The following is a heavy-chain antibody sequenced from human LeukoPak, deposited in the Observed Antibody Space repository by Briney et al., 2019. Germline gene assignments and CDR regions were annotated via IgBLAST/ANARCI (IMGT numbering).Heavy chain of an antibody. D-gene: IGHD3-16*01. CDR2: FDPEDGET. CDR1: GYTPTELS. Sequence: GASVKVSRKVSGYTPTELSMHSVRQAPGKGLEWMGGFDPEDGETINAQNFQGRVTMTEDTPTDTAYIDLSSLRSEDTDVYYCATSPGGLLLHWGTRSRRPFDIWGQGTMVTVSS. CDR3: ATSPGGLLLHWGTRSRRPFDI. V-gene: IGHV1-24*01. J-gene: IGHJ3*02.